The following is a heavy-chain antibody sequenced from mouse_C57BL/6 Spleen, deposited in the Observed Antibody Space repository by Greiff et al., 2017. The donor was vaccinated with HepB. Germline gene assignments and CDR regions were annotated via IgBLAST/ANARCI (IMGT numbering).Heavy chain of an antibody. CDR1: GYAFSSSW. J-gene: IGHJ2*01. CDR3: ARLGDHYYGSSFY. D-gene: IGHD1-1*01. Sequence: ESGPELVKPGASVKISCKASGYAFSSSWMNWVKQRPGKGLEWIGRIYPGDGDTNYNGKFKGKATLTADKSSSTAYMQLSSLTSEDSAVYFCARLGDHYYGSSFYWGQGTTLTVSS. V-gene: IGHV1-82*01. CDR2: IYPGDGDT.